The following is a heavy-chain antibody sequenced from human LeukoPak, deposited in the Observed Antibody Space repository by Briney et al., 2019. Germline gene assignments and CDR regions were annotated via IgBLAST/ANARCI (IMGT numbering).Heavy chain of an antibody. J-gene: IGHJ4*02. V-gene: IGHV3-33*01. CDR3: ARDRGEKNFDY. Sequence: GKSLRLSCAASGFTFNIFDMHWVRQAPGKGPDRVAFLKYDGGIKDYADFVKDRFIISRDNSKNTLYLQLNSLRVEDTAVYYCARDRGEKNFDYWGQGTMVTVSS. CDR2: LKYDGGIK. D-gene: IGHD2-21*01. CDR1: GFTFNIFD.